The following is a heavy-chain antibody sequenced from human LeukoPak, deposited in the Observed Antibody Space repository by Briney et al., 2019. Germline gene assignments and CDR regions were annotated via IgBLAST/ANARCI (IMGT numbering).Heavy chain of an antibody. D-gene: IGHD2-2*02. CDR1: GFTFSSYA. CDR2: ISYDGSNK. J-gene: IGHJ4*02. V-gene: IGHV3-30-3*01. Sequence: GGSLRPSCAASGFTFSSYAMHWVRQAPGKGLEWVAVISYDGSNKYYADSVKGRFTISRDNSKNTLYLQMNSLRAEDTAVYYCARTEVPAAIGSGGTDYWGQGTLVTVSS. CDR3: ARTEVPAAIGSGGTDY.